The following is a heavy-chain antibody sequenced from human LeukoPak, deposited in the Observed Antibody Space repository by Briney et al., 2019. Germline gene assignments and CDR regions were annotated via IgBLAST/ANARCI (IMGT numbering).Heavy chain of an antibody. CDR3: ARDGFSSGWHDAFDI. V-gene: IGHV4-4*07. D-gene: IGHD6-19*01. J-gene: IGHJ3*02. Sequence: SETLSLTCTVSGGSISSYYWSWTRQPAGKGLEWIGCIYTSGSTNYNPSLKSRVTMSVDTSKNQFSLKLSSVTAADTAVYYCARDGFSSGWHDAFDIWGQGTMVTVSS. CDR2: IYTSGST. CDR1: GGSISSYY.